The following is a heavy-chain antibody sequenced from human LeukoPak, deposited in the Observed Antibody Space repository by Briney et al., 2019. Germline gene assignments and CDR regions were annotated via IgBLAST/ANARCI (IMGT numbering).Heavy chain of an antibody. Sequence: GGSLRLSCAASGFTFSSYTMNWVRQAPGKGLEWVSSITSNTRYIFYADSVKGRFTISRDNAKKSLYLQMNSLRAEDTAVYYCARILDSAWGELGYWGQGTLVTASS. CDR3: ARILDSAWGELGY. J-gene: IGHJ4*02. D-gene: IGHD6-19*01. CDR2: ITSNTRYI. V-gene: IGHV3-21*01. CDR1: GFTFSSYT.